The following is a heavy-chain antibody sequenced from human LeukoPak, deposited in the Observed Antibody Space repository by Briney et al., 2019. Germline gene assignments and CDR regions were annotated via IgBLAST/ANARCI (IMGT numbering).Heavy chain of an antibody. CDR1: GYNFTNYW. Sequence: GESLKVSCKGSGYNFTNYWIGWVRQMPGKGLEWMGIIYPGDSDVRYSPSFQGQVTISADKSINTAYLQRSSLKASDTAIYYCARGGSHFEYWGQGTLVSVSS. D-gene: IGHD3-16*01. CDR3: ARGGSHFEY. J-gene: IGHJ4*02. CDR2: IYPGDSDV. V-gene: IGHV5-51*01.